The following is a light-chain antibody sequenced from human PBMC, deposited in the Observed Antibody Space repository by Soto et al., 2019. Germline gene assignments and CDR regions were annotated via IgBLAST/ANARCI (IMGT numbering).Light chain of an antibody. V-gene: IGLV1-51*01. J-gene: IGLJ2*01. CDR1: SSNIGNNY. CDR2: DNN. Sequence: QSVLTQPPSVSAAPGQTVTISCSGSSSNIGNNYVSWYQQLPGTAPKLLIYDNNKRPSGIPDRFSGSKSATSATLGIAGLLTGDEADYYCGTWDNSLSAGVVFGGGTPLTVL. CDR3: GTWDNSLSAGVV.